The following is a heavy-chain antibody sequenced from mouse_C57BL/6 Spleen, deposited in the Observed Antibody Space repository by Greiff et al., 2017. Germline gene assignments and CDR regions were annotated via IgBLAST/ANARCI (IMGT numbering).Heavy chain of an antibody. J-gene: IGHJ3*01. CDR2: FYPGSGSI. V-gene: IGHV1-62-2*01. CDR1: GYTFTEYT. CDR3: ASHEDRGDDRVPFAY. D-gene: IGHD2-2*01. Sequence: QVQLQQSGAELVKPGASVKLSCKASGYTFTEYTIHWVKQRSGQGLEWIGWFYPGSGSIKYNEKFKDKATLTADKSSSTAYMELSRLTSGGSAVYFCASHEDRGDDRVPFAYWGQGTLVTVSA.